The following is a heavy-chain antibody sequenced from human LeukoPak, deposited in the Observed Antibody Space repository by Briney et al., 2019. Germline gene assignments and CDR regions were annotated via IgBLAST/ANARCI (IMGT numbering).Heavy chain of an antibody. CDR2: IESSGST. J-gene: IGHJ4*02. Sequence: SETLSLTCSVSSGSISSYYWSWIRQTPGKALEWLGFIESSGSTNYNPSLGSRISVSIDTSKNQFSLKLTSMTSADTAVYYCARGGPSSRYFDFWGQGTLVTVSS. D-gene: IGHD6-13*01. V-gene: IGHV4-59*01. CDR3: ARGGPSSRYFDF. CDR1: SGSISSYY.